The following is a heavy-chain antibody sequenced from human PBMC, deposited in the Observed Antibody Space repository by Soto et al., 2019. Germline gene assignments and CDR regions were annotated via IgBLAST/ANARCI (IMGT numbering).Heavy chain of an antibody. J-gene: IGHJ5*02. CDR2: IYYSERTSYNSGST. V-gene: IGHV4-39*01. Sequence: SATLPLTCTVSCDSITSSSYYCVWIRQPPWKGLEWIGSIYYSERTSYNSGSTYYSPSLKSRVTISGDTSKSQFSLKLSSVTAADTAVYYCARHTRNQFDPWGQGTLVTVSS. CDR3: ARHTRNQFDP. CDR1: CDSITSSSYY.